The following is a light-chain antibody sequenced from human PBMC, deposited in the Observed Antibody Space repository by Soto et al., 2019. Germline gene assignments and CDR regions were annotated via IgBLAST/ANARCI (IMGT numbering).Light chain of an antibody. CDR3: QQYNTWLWT. Sequence: EVGMTQSRATLSVSPGERVTLACRASQSINAHLAWYQQKPGQAHRLLIHGASTRATGIPARFSGSGFGTEFILTISSLQSEDFAVYYCQQYNTWLWTFGQGTKVEIQ. V-gene: IGKV3-15*01. J-gene: IGKJ1*01. CDR2: GAS. CDR1: QSINAH.